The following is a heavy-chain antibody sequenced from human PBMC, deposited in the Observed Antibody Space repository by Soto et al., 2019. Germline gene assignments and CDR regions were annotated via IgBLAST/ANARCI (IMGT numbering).Heavy chain of an antibody. CDR1: GFTFSLYG. J-gene: IGHJ4*02. CDR2: IWDDGRRK. CDR3: ATWPGSLNFHY. Sequence: YLILSSAAAGFTFSLYGMHWGRQAPGKGLEWVAAIWDDGRRKDYADSVKDRLFISRDNSKNTLYLQLDSLRPEDTAVYYCATWPGSLNFHYWGQGTMVTVSS. V-gene: IGHV3-33*01.